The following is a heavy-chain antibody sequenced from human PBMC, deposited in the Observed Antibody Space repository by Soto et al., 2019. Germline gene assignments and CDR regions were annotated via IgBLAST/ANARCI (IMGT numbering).Heavy chain of an antibody. CDR1: GYTFTSYY. CDR3: SRALYSSTWYESDY. J-gene: IGHJ4*02. Sequence: QVQLVQSGAEVKKPGASVKVSCKASGYTFTSYYMHWVRQAPGQGLEWMGIINPSGGTTSYAQKFQGRVTMITDTSTSTVYMELSSLRSEETAVYSCSRALYSSTWYESDYWGQGTLVTVSS. CDR2: INPSGGTT. V-gene: IGHV1-46*03. D-gene: IGHD6-13*01.